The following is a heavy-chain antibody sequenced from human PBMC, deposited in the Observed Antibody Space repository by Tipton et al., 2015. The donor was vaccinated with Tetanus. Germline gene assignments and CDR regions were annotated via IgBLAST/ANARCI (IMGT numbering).Heavy chain of an antibody. V-gene: IGHV1-69*14. Sequence: QVQLVQSGAEVKKSGSSVKVSCKASGGTFSSYAIGWVRQAPGQGLEWMGGIIPIFGPANYAQKVQGRVTITAGKSTSTAYMERSSLGSEDTAGDYGARRRDGYNGVAGRDSYFDLWGRGTLVTVSS. J-gene: IGHJ2*01. CDR2: IIPIFGPA. CDR1: GGTFSSYA. CDR3: ARRRDGYNGVAGRDSYFDL. D-gene: IGHD5-24*01.